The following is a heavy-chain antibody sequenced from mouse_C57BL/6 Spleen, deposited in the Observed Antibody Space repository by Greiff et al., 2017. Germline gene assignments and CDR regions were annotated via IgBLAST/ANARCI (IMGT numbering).Heavy chain of an antibody. CDR3: ARSYGNQPPFDY. D-gene: IGHD1-1*01. J-gene: IGHJ2*01. CDR1: GYTFTSYW. CDR2: IDPNSGGT. V-gene: IGHV1-72*01. Sequence: QVQLQQPGAELVKPGASVKLSCKASGYTFTSYWMHWVKQRPGRGLEWIGSIDPNSGGTKYNEKFKSKATLTVDKPSSTAYMQLSSLTSEESSVYYCARSYGNQPPFDYWGQGTTLTVSS.